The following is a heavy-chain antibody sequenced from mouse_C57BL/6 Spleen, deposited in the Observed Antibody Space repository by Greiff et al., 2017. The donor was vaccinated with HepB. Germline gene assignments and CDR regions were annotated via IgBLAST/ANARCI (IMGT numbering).Heavy chain of an antibody. Sequence: VQLQQSGAELVRPGTSVKMSCKASGYTFTNYWIGWAKQRPGHGLEWIGDIYPGGGYTNYNEKFKGKATLTADKSSSTAYMQFSSLTSEDSAIYYCARSVYGNLAWFAYWGQGTLVTVSA. CDR3: ARSVYGNLAWFAY. D-gene: IGHD2-10*02. J-gene: IGHJ3*01. V-gene: IGHV1-63*01. CDR2: IYPGGGYT. CDR1: GYTFTNYW.